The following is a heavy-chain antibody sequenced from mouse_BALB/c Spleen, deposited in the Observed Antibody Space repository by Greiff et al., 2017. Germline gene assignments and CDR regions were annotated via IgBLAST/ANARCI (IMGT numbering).Heavy chain of an antibody. J-gene: IGHJ3*01. Sequence: VQLQQSGPGLVQPSQSLSITCTVSGFSLTSYGVHWVRQSPGKGLEWLGVIWSGGSTDYNAAFISRLSISKDNSKSQVFFKMNSLQANDTAIYYCARKGDGYSFAYWGQGTLVTVSA. CDR1: GFSLTSYG. CDR2: IWSGGST. V-gene: IGHV2-2*02. D-gene: IGHD2-3*01. CDR3: ARKGDGYSFAY.